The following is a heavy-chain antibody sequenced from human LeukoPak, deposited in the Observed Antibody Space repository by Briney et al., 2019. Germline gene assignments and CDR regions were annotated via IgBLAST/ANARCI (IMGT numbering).Heavy chain of an antibody. CDR3: AKSILTGYYKGYMDV. D-gene: IGHD3-9*01. CDR2: ISGSGVST. J-gene: IGHJ6*03. Sequence: PGGSLRLACAASGFTFSSFGMSWVRQAPGKGLEWVSAISGSGVSTYYADSVKGRFTISRDNSKNSLYLQMNSLRAEDTAVYYCAKSILTGYYKGYMDVWGKGTTVTISS. V-gene: IGHV3-23*01. CDR1: GFTFSSFG.